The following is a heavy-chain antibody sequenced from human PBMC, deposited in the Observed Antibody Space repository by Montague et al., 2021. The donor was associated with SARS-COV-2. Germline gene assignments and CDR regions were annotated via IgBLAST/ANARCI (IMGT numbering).Heavy chain of an antibody. J-gene: IGHJ4*02. CDR3: ARGHLSVSMIVVVFTSASYYFDY. CDR2: IRQSGST. V-gene: IGHV4-34*01. Sequence: SETLSLTCAVYGGSFGDDHWSWIRQPPGKGLEWIGNIRQSGSTNYNPSXXSRVTISVDTSKNQFSLKRTSVTAADTGLYFCARGHLSVSMIVVVFTSASYYFDYWGQGARVTVSS. D-gene: IGHD3-22*01. CDR1: GGSFGDDH.